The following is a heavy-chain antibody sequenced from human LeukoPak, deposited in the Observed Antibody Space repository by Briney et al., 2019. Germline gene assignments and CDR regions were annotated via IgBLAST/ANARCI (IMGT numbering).Heavy chain of an antibody. CDR3: ARDGRPQWLVRTGVNRFDP. CDR2: IYYSGST. Sequence: SETLSLTCTVSGDSISSYYWSWIRQPPGKGLEWIGYIYYSGSTNYNPSLKSRVTISVDTSKNQFSLKLSSVTAADTAVYYCARDGRPQWLVRTGVNRFDPWGQGTLVTVSS. J-gene: IGHJ5*02. V-gene: IGHV4-59*01. D-gene: IGHD6-19*01. CDR1: GDSISSYY.